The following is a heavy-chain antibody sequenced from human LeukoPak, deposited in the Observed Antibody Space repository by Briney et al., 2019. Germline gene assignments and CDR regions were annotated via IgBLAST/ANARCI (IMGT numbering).Heavy chain of an antibody. CDR3: AKGERGYCSSTTCYAVD. V-gene: IGHV3-30*02. CDR2: IRFDGSNK. J-gene: IGHJ4*02. CDR1: GFTFSSYG. Sequence: GGSLRLSCAASGFTFSSYGMHWVRQAPGKGPEWVSFIRFDGSNKFYADSVKGRFTISRDNSKNTLYLQMNSLRVEDTAVYYCAKGERGYCSSTTCYAVDWGQGTLVTGSS. D-gene: IGHD2-2*01.